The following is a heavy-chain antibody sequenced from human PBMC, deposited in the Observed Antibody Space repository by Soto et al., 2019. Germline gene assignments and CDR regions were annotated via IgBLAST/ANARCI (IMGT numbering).Heavy chain of an antibody. CDR3: ARTLAVAGSDY. V-gene: IGHV3-33*01. CDR2: IWYDGSNK. J-gene: IGHJ4*02. Sequence: QVQLVESGGGVVQPGRSLRLSCAASGFTFSSYGMHWVRQAPGKGLEWVAVIWYDGSNKYYADSVEGRFTISRDNSKNTLYLQMNSLRAEDTAVYYCARTLAVAGSDYWGQGTLVTVSS. D-gene: IGHD6-19*01. CDR1: GFTFSSYG.